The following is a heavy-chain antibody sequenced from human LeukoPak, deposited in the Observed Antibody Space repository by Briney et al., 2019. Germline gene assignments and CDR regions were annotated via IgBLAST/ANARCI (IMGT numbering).Heavy chain of an antibody. Sequence: SETLSLTCTVSSGSISSYYWSWIRQPPGKGLEWVGYIYYSGSTTYNPSLKSRVTLSVDTSQNQFSLKLSSVTAADTAVYYCARDFRASGSLDYWGQGTLVTVSS. V-gene: IGHV4-59*01. CDR2: IYYSGST. D-gene: IGHD1-26*01. CDR3: ARDFRASGSLDY. CDR1: SGSISSYY. J-gene: IGHJ4*02.